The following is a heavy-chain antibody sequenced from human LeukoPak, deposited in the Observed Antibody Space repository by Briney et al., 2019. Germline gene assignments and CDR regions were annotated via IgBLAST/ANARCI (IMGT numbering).Heavy chain of an antibody. Sequence: SETLSLTCTVSGGSISNYYWSWIRQPPGKGLEWIGYIYYSGSTYYNPSLKSRVTISVDTSKNQFSLKMSSVIAADTAMYYCAREGYGDYGSGSYYSQGLDYWGQGTLVTVSS. V-gene: IGHV4-59*01. J-gene: IGHJ4*02. D-gene: IGHD3-10*01. CDR1: GGSISNYY. CDR2: IYYSGST. CDR3: AREGYGDYGSGSYYSQGLDY.